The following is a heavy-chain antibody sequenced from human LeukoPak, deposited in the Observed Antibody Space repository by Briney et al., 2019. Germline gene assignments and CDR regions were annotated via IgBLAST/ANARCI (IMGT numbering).Heavy chain of an antibody. CDR3: ARDESIADYYYYMDV. Sequence: ASVKVSCKASGYTFTSYYMHWVRQAPGQGLEWMGIINPSGGSTSYAQKFQGRVTMTRDTSTSTVYMELSSLRSEDTAVYYCARDESIADYYYYMDVCGRGTTVTVSS. D-gene: IGHD6-6*01. V-gene: IGHV1-46*01. CDR1: GYTFTSYY. CDR2: INPSGGST. J-gene: IGHJ6*03.